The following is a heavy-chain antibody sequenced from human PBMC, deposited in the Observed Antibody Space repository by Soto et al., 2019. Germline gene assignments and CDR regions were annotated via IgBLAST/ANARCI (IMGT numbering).Heavy chain of an antibody. CDR1: GGSISNFY. V-gene: IGHV4-59*01. Sequence: QVHLRESGPGLVKPSETLSLSCTVSGGSISNFYWSWIRQPPGKGLEWIGYISYSGNTNYNPSLKSRVAISVDTSKNQLSLNQTSVTAADTAVYYCARAPMVLSRSYFDSWGQGTPVTVSS. CDR2: ISYSGNT. D-gene: IGHD2-8*01. J-gene: IGHJ4*02. CDR3: ARAPMVLSRSYFDS.